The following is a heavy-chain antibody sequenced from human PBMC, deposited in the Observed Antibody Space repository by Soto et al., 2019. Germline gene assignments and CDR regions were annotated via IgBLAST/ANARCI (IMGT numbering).Heavy chain of an antibody. CDR1: GGTFSSYA. J-gene: IGHJ3*02. V-gene: IGHV1-69*13. CDR3: ARDRDGYNDAFDI. Sequence: GASVKVSCKASGGTFSSYAISWVRQAPGQGLEWMGGIIPIFGTANYAQKFQGRVTITADESTSTAYMELSSLRSEDTAVYHCARDRDGYNDAFDIWGQGTMVTVSS. D-gene: IGHD5-12*01. CDR2: IIPIFGTA.